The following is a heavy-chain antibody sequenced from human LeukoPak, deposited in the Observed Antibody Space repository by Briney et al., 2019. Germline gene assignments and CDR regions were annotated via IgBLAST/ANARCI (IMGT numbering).Heavy chain of an antibody. Sequence: GGSLRLSCAASGLSISNFWMHWVRQAPGKGMEWVAIIDKDGKEIKYVDCVKGRLTLSRNNAKNSVYLQMNHLRTEDTALYYCVTDGDKWNDFEYWGQGTLVTVSS. J-gene: IGHJ4*02. CDR3: VTDGDKWNDFEY. CDR1: GLSISNFW. CDR2: IDKDGKEI. V-gene: IGHV3-7*01. D-gene: IGHD1-1*01.